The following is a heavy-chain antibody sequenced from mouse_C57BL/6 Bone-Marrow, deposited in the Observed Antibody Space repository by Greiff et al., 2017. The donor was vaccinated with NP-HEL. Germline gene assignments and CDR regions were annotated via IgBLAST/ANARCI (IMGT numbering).Heavy chain of an antibody. CDR3: ASYYYGSRGGFAY. D-gene: IGHD1-1*01. Sequence: VQLQQPGAELVRPGTSVKLSCKASGYTFTSYWMHWVKQRPGQGLEWIGVIDPSDSYTNYNQKFKGKATLTVDTSSSTAYMQLSSLTSEDSAVYYCASYYYGSRGGFAYWGQGTLVTVSA. J-gene: IGHJ3*01. V-gene: IGHV1-59*01. CDR2: IDPSDSYT. CDR1: GYTFTSYW.